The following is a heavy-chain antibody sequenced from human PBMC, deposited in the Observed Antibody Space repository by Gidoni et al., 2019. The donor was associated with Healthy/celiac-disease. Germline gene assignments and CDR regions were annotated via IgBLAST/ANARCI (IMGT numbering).Heavy chain of an antibody. CDR2: ISSSSSTI. CDR1: GFTFSSSS. Sequence: EVQLAESVGCLVQHGGSLSLSCASSGFTFSSSSMNWVRQAPGKGLGWVSDISSSSSTIYYADSVKGRFTISRDNAKNSLYLQMNSLRDEDTAVYYCARDTTTTEFYYYYYYMDVWGKGTTVTGSS. V-gene: IGHV3-48*02. CDR3: ARDTTTTEFYYYYYYMDV. D-gene: IGHD4-17*01. J-gene: IGHJ6*03.